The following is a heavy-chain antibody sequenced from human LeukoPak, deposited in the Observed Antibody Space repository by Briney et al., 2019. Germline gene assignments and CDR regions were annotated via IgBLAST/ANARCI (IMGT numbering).Heavy chain of an antibody. CDR1: GGSISSYY. J-gene: IGHJ4*02. V-gene: IGHV4-59*08. CDR2: IYYSGST. CDR3: ARTRCSGGSCYSFYFDY. Sequence: SETLSLTCTVSGGSISSYYWSWIRQPPGKGLEWIGYIYYSGSTNYNPSLKSRVTISVDTSKNQFSLKLSFVTAADTAVYYCARTRCSGGSCYSFYFDYWGQGTLVTVSS. D-gene: IGHD2-15*01.